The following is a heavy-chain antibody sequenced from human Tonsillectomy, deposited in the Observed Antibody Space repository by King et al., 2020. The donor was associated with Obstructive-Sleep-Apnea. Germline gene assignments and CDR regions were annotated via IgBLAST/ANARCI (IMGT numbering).Heavy chain of an antibody. V-gene: IGHV3-30*18. J-gene: IGHJ6*02. CDR1: GFTFSSYG. D-gene: IGHD3-3*01. CDR3: AKDFWVGGGQLLYYGMDV. CDR2: ISYDGSNK. Sequence: VQLVESGGGVVQPGRSLRLSCAASGFTFSSYGMHWVRQAPGKGLEWVAVISYDGSNKYYADSVKGRFTISRDNSKNTLYLKMNSRRAEDTAVDYCAKDFWVGGGQLLYYGMDVWGQGTTVTVSS.